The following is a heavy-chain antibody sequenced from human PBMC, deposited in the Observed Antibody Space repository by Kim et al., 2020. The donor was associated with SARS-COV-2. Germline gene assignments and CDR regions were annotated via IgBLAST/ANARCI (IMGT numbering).Heavy chain of an antibody. J-gene: IGHJ4*02. CDR3: AKASSLWFRELCPDY. V-gene: IGHV3-33*06. Sequence: EPVKGRFTNSRDNSKKQLYLQMNSLRAEDTAVYYCAKASSLWFRELCPDYWGQGTLVTVSS. D-gene: IGHD3-10*01.